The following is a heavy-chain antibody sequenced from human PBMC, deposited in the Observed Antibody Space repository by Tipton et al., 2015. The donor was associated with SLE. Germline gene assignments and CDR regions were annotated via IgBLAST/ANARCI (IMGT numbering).Heavy chain of an antibody. CDR3: ASGRAVAGGDYFDY. CDR1: GGSISSYY. V-gene: IGHV4-59*01. D-gene: IGHD6-19*01. CDR2: IYYSGST. Sequence: LRLSCTISGGSISSYYWSWIRQPPGKGLEWIGYIYYSGSTNYNPSLKSRVTISVDTSKNQFSLKLSSVTAADTAVYYCASGRAVAGGDYFDYWGQGTLVTVSS. J-gene: IGHJ4*02.